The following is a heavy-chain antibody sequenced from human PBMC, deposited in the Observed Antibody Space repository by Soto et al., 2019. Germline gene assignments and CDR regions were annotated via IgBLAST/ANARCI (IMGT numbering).Heavy chain of an antibody. CDR2: IYYSGST. CDR3: ARTYDSSGVYFDY. D-gene: IGHD3-22*01. Sequence: TVSGGSVSSGSYYWSWIRQPPGKGLEWIGYIYYSGSTNYNPSLKSRVTISVDTSKNQFSLKLSSVTAADTAVYYCARTYDSSGVYFDYWGQGTLVTVSS. CDR1: GGSVSSGSYY. J-gene: IGHJ4*02. V-gene: IGHV4-61*01.